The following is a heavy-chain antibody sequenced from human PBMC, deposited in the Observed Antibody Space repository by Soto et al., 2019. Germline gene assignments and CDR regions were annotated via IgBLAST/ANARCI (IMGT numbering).Heavy chain of an antibody. J-gene: IGHJ6*02. Sequence: QVQLVESGGGVVQPGRSLRLSCAASGFTFSSYAMHWVRQAPGKGLEWVAVISYDGSNKYYADSVKGRFSISRDNSKNTLYLQMISLRGEDTAVYYCARYGEDCSGGSYPYYYYYGMDFWGQGTTVTVSS. CDR3: ARYGEDCSGGSYPYYYYYGMDF. D-gene: IGHD2-15*01. CDR2: ISYDGSNK. V-gene: IGHV3-30*14. CDR1: GFTFSSYA.